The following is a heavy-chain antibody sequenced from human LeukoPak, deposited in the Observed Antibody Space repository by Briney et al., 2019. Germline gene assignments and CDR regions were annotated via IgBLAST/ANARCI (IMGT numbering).Heavy chain of an antibody. Sequence: ASVKVSCKASGYTFTSHGFSWVRQAPGQGLEWMGIINPSGGSTSYAQKFQGRVTMTRDTSTSTVYMELSSLRSEDTAVYYCARAVFEYYYDSSGSTSPDYFDYWGQGTLVTVSS. V-gene: IGHV1-46*01. CDR1: GYTFTSHG. CDR3: ARAVFEYYYDSSGSTSPDYFDY. CDR2: INPSGGST. J-gene: IGHJ4*02. D-gene: IGHD3-22*01.